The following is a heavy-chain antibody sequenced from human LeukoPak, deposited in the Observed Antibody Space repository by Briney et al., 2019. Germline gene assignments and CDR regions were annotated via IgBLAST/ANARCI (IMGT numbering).Heavy chain of an antibody. J-gene: IGHJ4*02. D-gene: IGHD1-26*01. CDR3: ARAAKWELLRGGLDS. CDR2: INLNSGGT. CDR1: GYTFTDFY. Sequence: ASVKVSCKASGYTFTDFYMHCVAQAPGQGLEWMGCINLNSGGTNYAQNFQGRVTMTRDTSISTAYMELNRLISDDTAVYYCARAAKWELLRGGLDSWGQGTLVTVSS. V-gene: IGHV1-2*02.